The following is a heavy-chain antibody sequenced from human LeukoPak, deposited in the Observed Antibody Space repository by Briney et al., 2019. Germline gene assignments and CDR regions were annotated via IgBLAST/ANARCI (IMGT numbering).Heavy chain of an antibody. Sequence: GGSLRLSCAASGFTLSDYYMTWIRQAPGKGLEWVSFIGSSGSPSFYADSVKGRFSMSRDNAKNSLYIQMNSLRAEDTAVYFCARKRPTYVDFWGQGTLVTVSS. J-gene: IGHJ4*02. CDR3: ARKRPTYVDF. V-gene: IGHV3-11*01. CDR2: IGSSGSPS. CDR1: GFTLSDYY. D-gene: IGHD2-8*01.